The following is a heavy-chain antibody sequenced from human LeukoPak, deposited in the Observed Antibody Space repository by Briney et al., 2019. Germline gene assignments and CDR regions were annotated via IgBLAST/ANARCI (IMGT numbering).Heavy chain of an antibody. CDR1: GYTFTSYG. D-gene: IGHD6-13*01. J-gene: IGHJ3*02. CDR2: ISAYNGNT. Sequence: ASVKFSCKASGYTFTSYGISWVRQAPGQGLEWMGWISAYNGNTNYAQKLQGRVTMTTDTSTSTAYMELRSLRSDDTAVYYCARDHTAGYSNLPDAFDIWGQGTMVTVSS. V-gene: IGHV1-18*01. CDR3: ARDHTAGYSNLPDAFDI.